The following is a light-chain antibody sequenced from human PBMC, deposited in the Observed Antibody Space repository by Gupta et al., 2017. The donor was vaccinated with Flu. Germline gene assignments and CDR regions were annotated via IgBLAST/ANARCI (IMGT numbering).Light chain of an antibody. V-gene: IGKV1-27*01. J-gene: IGKJ1*01. CDR1: QDIGNY. CDR3: QKENSAPRT. Sequence: PSSLSASVGDTVTITCRASQDIGNYLAWYQQKPGKGPNLLIYAASRLRSGVPSSFSGSRSGTDFTLTISSLQPEDFATYYCQKENSAPRTFGQGTKVVIK. CDR2: AAS.